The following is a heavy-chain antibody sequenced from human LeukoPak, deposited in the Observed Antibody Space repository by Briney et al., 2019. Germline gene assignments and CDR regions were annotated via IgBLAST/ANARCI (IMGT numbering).Heavy chain of an antibody. V-gene: IGHV4-4*07. CDR1: GGSITGDY. CDR3: AKQQQKNYYYSGMDV. Sequence: KPSETLSLTCTVSGGSITGDYLSWIRQPAGKGLEWLGRVYASGTTNYNPSLRSRVTMSVDTSKNHFSLKLSSVTTADTAVYYCAKQQQKNYYYSGMDVWGQGTAVTVSS. J-gene: IGHJ6*02. D-gene: IGHD6-13*01. CDR2: VYASGTT.